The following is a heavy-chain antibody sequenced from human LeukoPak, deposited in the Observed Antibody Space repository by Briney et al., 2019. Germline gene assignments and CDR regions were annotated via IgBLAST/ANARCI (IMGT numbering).Heavy chain of an antibody. CDR1: GFTFGDYA. V-gene: IGHV3-49*03. CDR3: TRVHGGGYSGYAHFDY. D-gene: IGHD5-12*01. J-gene: IGHJ4*02. CDR2: IRSKAYGGTT. Sequence: GGSLRLSCTASGFTFGDYAMSWFRQAPGKGLEWVGLIRSKAYGGTTEYAASVKGRFTISRDDSKSIAYLQMNSLKTEDTAVYYCTRVHGGGYSGYAHFDYWGQGTLVTVSS.